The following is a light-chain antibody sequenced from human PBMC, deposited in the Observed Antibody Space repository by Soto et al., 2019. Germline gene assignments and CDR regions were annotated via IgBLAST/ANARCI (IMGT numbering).Light chain of an antibody. J-gene: IGKJ1*01. CDR3: QQYGNSPQT. Sequence: EIVLTQPPATRSLSLGERATIPGTASQTVSSSFLAWYQQTPGQAPRLLIYAASSRATGIPDRFSGSGSRTDFTLTISRLEPEDFAVYYCQQYGNSPQTFGQGTKVEIK. V-gene: IGKV3-20*01. CDR1: QTVSSSF. CDR2: AAS.